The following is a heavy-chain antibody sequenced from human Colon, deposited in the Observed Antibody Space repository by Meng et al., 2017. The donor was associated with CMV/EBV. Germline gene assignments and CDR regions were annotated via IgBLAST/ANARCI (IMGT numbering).Heavy chain of an antibody. CDR3: AKDRVKSQMLFPND. D-gene: IGHD3-10*01. J-gene: IGHJ4*02. Sequence: GGSLRLSCAAPGFTFSSYSMNWVRQAPGKGLEWVSSISSSSSYIYYADSVKGRFTISRDNAKNSLYLQMTNLRSDDTAVYYCAKDRVKSQMLFPNDWGQGTLVTVSS. V-gene: IGHV3-21*04. CDR2: ISSSSSYI. CDR1: GFTFSSYS.